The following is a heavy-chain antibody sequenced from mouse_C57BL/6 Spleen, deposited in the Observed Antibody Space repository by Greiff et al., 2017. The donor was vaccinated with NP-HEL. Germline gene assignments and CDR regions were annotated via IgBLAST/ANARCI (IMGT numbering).Heavy chain of an antibody. J-gene: IGHJ2*01. V-gene: IGHV1-64*01. Sequence: QVQLKQPGAELVKPGASVKLSCKASGYTFTSYWMHWVKQRPGQGLEWIGMIHPNSGSTNYNEKFKSKATLTVDKSSSTAYMQLSSLTSEDSAVYYCARGGLDAGFDYWGQGTTLTVSS. CDR1: GYTFTSYW. CDR3: ARGGLDAGFDY. CDR2: IHPNSGST.